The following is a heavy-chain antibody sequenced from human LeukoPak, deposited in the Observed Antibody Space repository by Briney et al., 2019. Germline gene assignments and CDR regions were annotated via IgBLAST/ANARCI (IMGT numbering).Heavy chain of an antibody. J-gene: IGHJ4*02. D-gene: IGHD7-27*01. CDR3: VRALLGTSDY. Sequence: GGSLRLSCAASGFTFSTSWMHWVRQAPGKGLVWVSRINPDGSITNYADSVKGRLTISRDNANNMLYLLMNSLRVDDTAVYYCVRALLGTSDYWGQGTLVTVSS. CDR2: INPDGSIT. CDR1: GFTFSTSW. V-gene: IGHV3-74*01.